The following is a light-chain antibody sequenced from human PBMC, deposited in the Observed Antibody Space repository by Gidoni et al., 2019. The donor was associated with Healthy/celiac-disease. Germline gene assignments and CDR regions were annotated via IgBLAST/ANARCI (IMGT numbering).Light chain of an antibody. CDR2: DAS. CDR3: QQRSNWQT. V-gene: IGKV3-11*01. Sequence: EIVLTQSPATLSLTPGERATLSCRASQSVSSYLAWYQQKPGQAHRLLLYDASNRATGIPARFSGSGSGTDFTLTISSLEPEDFAVYYCQQRSNWQTFGQGTKVEIK. CDR1: QSVSSY. J-gene: IGKJ1*01.